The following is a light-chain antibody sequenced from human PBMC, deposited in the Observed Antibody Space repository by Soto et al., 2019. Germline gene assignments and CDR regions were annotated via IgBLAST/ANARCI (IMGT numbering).Light chain of an antibody. CDR3: QQFNTYPLT. CDR2: AAS. J-gene: IGKJ4*01. Sequence: DIQLTQSPSFLSASVGDRVTITCRASQGINDYLAWYQQKPGKAPKLLIYAASTLQSEVPSRFSGSASGTEFPLTINSLQPEDFATYYCQQFNTYPLTFGGGTKVEVK. CDR1: QGINDY. V-gene: IGKV1-9*01.